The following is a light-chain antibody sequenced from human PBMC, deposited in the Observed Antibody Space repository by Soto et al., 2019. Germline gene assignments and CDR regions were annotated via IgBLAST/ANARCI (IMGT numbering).Light chain of an antibody. CDR1: QYISSW. V-gene: IGKV1-5*03. CDR2: KAS. CDR3: QQYNSQRT. J-gene: IGKJ1*01. Sequence: DIQMTQSPSTLSASVGDRVTITCRASQYISSWLAWYQQKPGKAPKLLIYKASSFESGVPSRFSGSGSGTEFTLTISRLQPDDFATYYCQQYNSQRTFGQGTKVEIK.